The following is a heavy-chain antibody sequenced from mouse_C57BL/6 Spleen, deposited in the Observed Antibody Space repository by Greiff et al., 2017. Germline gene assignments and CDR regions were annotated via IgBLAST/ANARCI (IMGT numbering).Heavy chain of an antibody. V-gene: IGHV1-15*01. CDR3: TRYYSNYYFDY. D-gene: IGHD2-5*01. CDR1: GYTFTDYE. J-gene: IGHJ2*01. Sequence: VQLQQSGAELVRPGASVTLSCKASGYTFTDYEMHWVKQTPVHGLEWIGAIDPETGGTAYNQKFKGKAILTADKSSSTAYMELRSLTSEDSAVYYCTRYYSNYYFDYWGQGTTLTVSS. CDR2: IDPETGGT.